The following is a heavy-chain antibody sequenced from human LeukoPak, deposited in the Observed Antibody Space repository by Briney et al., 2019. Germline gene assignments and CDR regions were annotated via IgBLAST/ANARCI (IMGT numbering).Heavy chain of an antibody. CDR1: GFTVSSNY. CDR2: IYSGGST. CDR3: ARDSDYYDSRCSLGAY. Sequence: AGGSLRLSCAASGFTVSSNYMSWVRQAPGKGLEWVSVIYSGGSTYYADSVKGRFTISRDNSKNTLYLQMNSLRAEDTAVYYCARDSDYYDSRCSLGAYWGQGTLVTVSS. J-gene: IGHJ4*02. D-gene: IGHD3-22*01. V-gene: IGHV3-53*01.